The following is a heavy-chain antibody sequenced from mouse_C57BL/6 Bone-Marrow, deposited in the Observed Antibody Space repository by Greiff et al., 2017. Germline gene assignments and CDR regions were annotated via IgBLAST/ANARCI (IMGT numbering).Heavy chain of an antibody. Sequence: EVQLVESGGGLVKPGGSLKLSCAASGFTFSDYGMHWVRQAPEKGLEWVAYISSGSSTIYYADTVKGRFTISRDNAKNTLFLQMTSLRSEDTAMYYCARLTGNAYWGQGTLVTVSA. V-gene: IGHV5-17*01. CDR3: ARLTGNAY. CDR1: GFTFSDYG. J-gene: IGHJ3*01. D-gene: IGHD4-1*01. CDR2: ISSGSSTI.